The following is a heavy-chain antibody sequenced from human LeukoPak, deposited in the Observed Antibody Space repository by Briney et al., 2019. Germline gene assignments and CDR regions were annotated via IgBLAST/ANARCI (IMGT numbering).Heavy chain of an antibody. V-gene: IGHV4-59*08. CDR2: IYYSGST. CDR1: GGSISSYY. D-gene: IGHD6-19*01. J-gene: IGHJ4*02. Sequence: PSETLSLTCTVSGGSISSYYWSWIRQPPGKGLEWIGYIYYSGSTNYNPSLKSRVTISVDTSKNQFSLKLSSVTTADPAVYYCARHPPGSSGWYFDYRGQGTLVTVSS. CDR3: ARHPPGSSGWYFDY.